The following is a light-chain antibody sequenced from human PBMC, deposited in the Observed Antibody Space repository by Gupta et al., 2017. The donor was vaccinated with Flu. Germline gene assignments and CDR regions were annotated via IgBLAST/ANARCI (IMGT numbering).Light chain of an antibody. CDR2: EVT. Sequence: SGTPGQSVTISCTGTSSDIGSYNRVSWYHQPPGTAPKLVIYEVTNRPSGVPNRFSGSKSGNTASLTISGLQAEDEADYYCSSYTSSSTYVFGTGTKVTVL. CDR1: SSDIGSYNR. CDR3: SSYTSSSTYV. J-gene: IGLJ1*01. V-gene: IGLV2-18*02.